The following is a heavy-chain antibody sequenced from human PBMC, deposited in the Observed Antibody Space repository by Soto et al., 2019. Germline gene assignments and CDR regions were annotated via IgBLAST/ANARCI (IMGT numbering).Heavy chain of an antibody. V-gene: IGHV3-53*01. CDR2: MYSGGTAK. Sequence: GGSLRLSCAASGFTVSNNYITWVRQAPWKGLEWVSVMYSGGTAKSYADSVKGRFTVSRDNSKNTVSLQLDSLRAEDTAVYYCARGVPLGAIGRLYFDSWGQGTLVTVSS. CDR3: ARGVPLGAIGRLYFDS. J-gene: IGHJ4*02. CDR1: GFTVSNNY. D-gene: IGHD1-26*01.